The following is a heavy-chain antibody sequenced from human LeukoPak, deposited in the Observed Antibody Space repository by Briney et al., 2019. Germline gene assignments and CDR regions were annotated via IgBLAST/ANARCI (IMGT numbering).Heavy chain of an antibody. CDR3: AKGRHGDYDFDY. Sequence: GGSLRLSCAASGFTFSSYGMHWVRQAPGKGLEWVAVISYDGSNKNYADSVKGRFTISRDNSKNTLYLQMNSLRAEDTAVFYCAKGRHGDYDFDYWGQGTLVTVSS. V-gene: IGHV3-30*18. J-gene: IGHJ4*02. CDR2: ISYDGSNK. D-gene: IGHD4-17*01. CDR1: GFTFSSYG.